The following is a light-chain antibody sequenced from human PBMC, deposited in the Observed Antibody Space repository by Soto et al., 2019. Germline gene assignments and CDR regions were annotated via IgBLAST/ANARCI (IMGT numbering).Light chain of an antibody. CDR3: QTWGTGIHVV. Sequence: QSVMTQSPSASAYLGASVKRTCTLSSGHSSYAIAWHQQQPEKGPRYLMKLDSDGSHTKGDAIPDRFSGSSSGAERYLTISSLQSEDEADYYCQTWGTGIHVVFGGGTKLTVL. CDR2: LDSDGSH. CDR1: SGHSSYA. V-gene: IGLV4-69*01. J-gene: IGLJ2*01.